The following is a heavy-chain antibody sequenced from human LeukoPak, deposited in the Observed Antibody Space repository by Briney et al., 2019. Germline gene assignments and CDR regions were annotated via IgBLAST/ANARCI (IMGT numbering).Heavy chain of an antibody. CDR1: GGSISSGGYS. D-gene: IGHD2-2*01. J-gene: IGHJ5*02. CDR2: IYHSGST. Sequence: SETLSLTCAVSGGSISSGGYSWSWIWQPPGKGLEWIGYIYHSGSTYYNPSLKSRVTISVDRSKNQFSLKLSSVTAADTAVYYCARVVVVVPAAGWFDPWGQGTLVTVSS. V-gene: IGHV4-30-2*01. CDR3: ARVVVVVPAAGWFDP.